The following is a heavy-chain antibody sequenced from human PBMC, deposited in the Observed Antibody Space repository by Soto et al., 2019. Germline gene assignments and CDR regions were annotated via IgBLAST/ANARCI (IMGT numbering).Heavy chain of an antibody. CDR2: VSHDGRNT. J-gene: IGHJ4*02. V-gene: IGHV3-30*18. D-gene: IGHD6-19*01. CDR1: GFTFSDYA. CDR3: AKGGLQWLVTSDCTY. Sequence: VPLVESGGGVVQPGRSLRLSCAASGFTFSDYAIHWFRQAPGKGLEWVAVVSHDGRNTHYEDYVKGRFTISRDSSKNTGSLEVTSLRAEDRAVYYCAKGGLQWLVTSDCTYWGQGDLVNVSS.